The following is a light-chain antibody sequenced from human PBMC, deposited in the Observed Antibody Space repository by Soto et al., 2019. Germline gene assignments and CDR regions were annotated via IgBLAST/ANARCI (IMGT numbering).Light chain of an antibody. CDR2: AAT. Sequence: QLTQSPSSLSASIGDRVTITCRATQAISRYLAWYQQKPGAAPKLLIYAATTLQSGVPSRFSGGASGTEFTLTINSLQSDDFATYYCQQLNSYPPEFGQGTKVDIK. V-gene: IGKV1-9*01. CDR3: QQLNSYPPE. J-gene: IGKJ1*01. CDR1: QAISRY.